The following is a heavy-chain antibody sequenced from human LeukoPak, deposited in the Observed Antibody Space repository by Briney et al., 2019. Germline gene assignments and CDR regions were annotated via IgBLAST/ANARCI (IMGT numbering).Heavy chain of an antibody. CDR2: IKSKTDGGTT. V-gene: IGHV3-15*01. D-gene: IGHD3-22*01. Sequence: GGSLRLSCAASGFTFSNAWMSWVRQAPGKGLEWVGRIKSKTDGGTTDYAAPVKGRFTISRDDSKNTLYLQMNSLKTEDTAVYYCARDGYDSSGYYGYYYYYMDVWGKGTTVTVSS. J-gene: IGHJ6*03. CDR3: ARDGYDSSGYYGYYYYYMDV. CDR1: GFTFSNAW.